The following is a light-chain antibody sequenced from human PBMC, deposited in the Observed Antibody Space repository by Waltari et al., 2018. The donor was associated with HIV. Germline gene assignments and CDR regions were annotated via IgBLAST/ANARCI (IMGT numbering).Light chain of an antibody. V-gene: IGLV3-27*01. CDR1: VVAKNF. J-gene: IGLJ2*01. Sequence: SFDLTQPSSVSVSPGQTARIPCSGPVVAKNFVRWFQQKPGRPPTLVIYKDTERPSEIPERFSGSSSGTTATVTITGAQGEDEADYYCYCAADKNVLGGGTKLTVL. CDR2: KDT. CDR3: YCAADKNV.